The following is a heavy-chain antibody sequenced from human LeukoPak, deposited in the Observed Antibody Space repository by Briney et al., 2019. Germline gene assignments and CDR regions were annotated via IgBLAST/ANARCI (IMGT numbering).Heavy chain of an antibody. V-gene: IGHV3-30*04. J-gene: IGHJ4*02. CDR3: ALIAAADYDY. Sequence: GRSLRLSCAASGFTFSSYAMHWVRQAPGKGLEWVAVISYDGSNKYYEDSVKGRFTISRDNSKNTLYLQMNSLRAEDTAVYYCALIAAADYDYWGQGTLVTVSS. CDR1: GFTFSSYA. D-gene: IGHD6-13*01. CDR2: ISYDGSNK.